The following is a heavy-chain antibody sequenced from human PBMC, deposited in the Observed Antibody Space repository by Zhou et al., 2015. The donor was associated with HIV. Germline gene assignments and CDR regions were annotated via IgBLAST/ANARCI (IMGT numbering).Heavy chain of an antibody. CDR1: GDTFSSSA. V-gene: IGHV1-69*01. J-gene: IGHJ6*02. Sequence: QVQLVQSGAEVKKPGSSVKVSCKAFGDTFSSSAISWVRQAPGQGLEWMGGIIPFFITPNYAQKFQGRVAITADESTGTAYMELSSLRFDDTAVYYCAREAYCTHTVCPRYYYYGMDVWGQGTTVTVSS. CDR2: IIPFFITP. CDR3: AREAYCTHTVCPRYYYYGMDV. D-gene: IGHD2-8*01.